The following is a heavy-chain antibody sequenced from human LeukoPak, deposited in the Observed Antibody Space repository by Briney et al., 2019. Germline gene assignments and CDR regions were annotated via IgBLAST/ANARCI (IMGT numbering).Heavy chain of an antibody. CDR3: ARDYCSSTSCLFDY. CDR2: INPNSGDT. V-gene: IGHV1-2*06. CDR1: GYTFTGYH. Sequence: EASVKVSCKASGYTFTGYHMHWVRQAPGQGLEWMGRINPNSGDTNYAQKFQGRVTMTRDTSMSTAYVELSRLRSDDTAVYYCARDYCSSTSCLFDYWGQGTLVTVSS. D-gene: IGHD2-2*01. J-gene: IGHJ4*02.